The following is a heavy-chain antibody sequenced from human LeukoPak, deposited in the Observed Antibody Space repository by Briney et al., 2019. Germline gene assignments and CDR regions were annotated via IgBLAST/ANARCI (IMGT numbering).Heavy chain of an antibody. J-gene: IGHJ4*02. D-gene: IGHD3-22*01. Sequence: ASVKVSCKVSGYTLTELSMHWVRQAPGKGLEWMRGFDPEDGETIYAQKFQGRVTMTEDTSTDTAYMELSSLRSEDTAVYYCATVPLHYDSSTGFDYWGQGTLVTVSS. CDR2: FDPEDGET. V-gene: IGHV1-24*01. CDR3: ATVPLHYDSSTGFDY. CDR1: GYTLTELS.